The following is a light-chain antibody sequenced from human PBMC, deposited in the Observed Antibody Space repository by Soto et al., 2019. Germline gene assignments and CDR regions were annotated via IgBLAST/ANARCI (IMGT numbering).Light chain of an antibody. J-gene: IGLJ7*01. CDR3: SSYTSSSASYV. V-gene: IGLV2-14*01. CDR1: SSDVGGDKY. Sequence: QSALTQPASVSGSPGQSITISCTGTSSDVGGDKYVSWYQQHPGKAPKLMIYEVSNRPSGVSNRFSGSKSGNTASLTISGLQAEDEADYYCSSYTSSSASYVFGSGTQLTVL. CDR2: EVS.